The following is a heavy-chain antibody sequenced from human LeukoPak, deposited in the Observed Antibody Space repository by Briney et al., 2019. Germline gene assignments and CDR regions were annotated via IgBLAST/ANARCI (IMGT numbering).Heavy chain of an antibody. Sequence: PGGSLRLSCAASGFTFSSYSMNWVRQAPGKGLEWVSSISSSSSYIYYADSVKGRFTISRDNAKNLLYLQMNSLRAEDTAVYYCARDRFLAAAGPLDYWGQGTLVTVSS. CDR3: ARDRFLAAAGPLDY. J-gene: IGHJ4*02. D-gene: IGHD6-13*01. CDR1: GFTFSSYS. CDR2: ISSSSSYI. V-gene: IGHV3-21*01.